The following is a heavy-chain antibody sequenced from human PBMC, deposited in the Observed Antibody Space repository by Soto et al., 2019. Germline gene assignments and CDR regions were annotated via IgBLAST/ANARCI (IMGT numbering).Heavy chain of an antibody. J-gene: IGHJ5*02. CDR3: ARAYRSASYFDRSAYYYFKWFDP. CDR1: GGSISSGAHY. CDR2: IYYSGST. Sequence: TLSLTCSVSGGSISSGAHYWSWIRQHPGKGLEWIGYIYYSGSTYYNPSLKSRITISVDTSKNQFPLKLTSVTAADTAVYYCARAYRSASYFDRSAYYYFKWFDPWGQGALVTVSS. V-gene: IGHV4-31*03. D-gene: IGHD3-22*01.